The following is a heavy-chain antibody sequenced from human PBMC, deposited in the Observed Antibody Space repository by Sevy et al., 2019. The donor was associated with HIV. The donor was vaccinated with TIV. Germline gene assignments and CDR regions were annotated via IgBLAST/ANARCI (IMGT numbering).Heavy chain of an antibody. Sequence: GGSLRLSCAASGFTFSSYGMHWVRQAPGKGLEWVAVISSDGSNKYYADSVKGRFTISRDNSKNTLYLQMNSLRAEDTAVYYCAKDRYYYDSSGYYYCFDYWGQGILVTVSS. D-gene: IGHD3-22*01. J-gene: IGHJ4*02. CDR3: AKDRYYYDSSGYYYCFDY. CDR1: GFTFSSYG. V-gene: IGHV3-30*18. CDR2: ISSDGSNK.